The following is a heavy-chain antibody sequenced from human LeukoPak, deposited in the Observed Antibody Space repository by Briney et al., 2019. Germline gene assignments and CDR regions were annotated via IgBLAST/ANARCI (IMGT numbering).Heavy chain of an antibody. D-gene: IGHD3-16*01. J-gene: IGHJ4*02. CDR1: GFTFSSYA. V-gene: IGHV3-30*04. Sequence: GGSLRLSCAASGFTFSSYAMHWVRQAPGKGLEWLAVIPSDGRDKYHADSVKGRFTIFRDNSKNTLYLHMNSLTPDDTAVYYCTNHWGQFDYWGQGALVIVSS. CDR3: TNHWGQFDY. CDR2: IPSDGRDK.